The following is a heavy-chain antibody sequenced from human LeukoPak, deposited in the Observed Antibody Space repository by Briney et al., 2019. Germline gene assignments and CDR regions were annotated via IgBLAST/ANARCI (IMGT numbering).Heavy chain of an antibody. D-gene: IGHD3-10*01. CDR3: TTGIGNYYYY. Sequence: GGSLRLSCAASGSTFSRYWMHWARQAPGKGLVWVSRVKSDGSDTIYADYVKGRFTISRDNAKNTLYLQMDSLRAEDTAVYYCTTGIGNYYYYWGQGTLVTVAS. CDR1: GSTFSRYW. V-gene: IGHV3-74*01. CDR2: VKSDGSDT. J-gene: IGHJ4*02.